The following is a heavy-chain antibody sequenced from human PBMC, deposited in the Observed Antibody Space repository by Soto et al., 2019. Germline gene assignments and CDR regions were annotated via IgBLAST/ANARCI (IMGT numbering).Heavy chain of an antibody. Sequence: SETLSLTCIVSGHSLSSGGYYWSWIRQHPGKGLEWVGYIYFTGSTLYNPSLKSRLAMSLDTSKNQFSLRLTSVTAADTAVYFCARDWGSSGWPNWGQGTLVTVSS. CDR2: IYFTGST. D-gene: IGHD6-19*01. V-gene: IGHV4-31*03. CDR3: ARDWGSSGWPN. CDR1: GHSLSSGGYY. J-gene: IGHJ4*02.